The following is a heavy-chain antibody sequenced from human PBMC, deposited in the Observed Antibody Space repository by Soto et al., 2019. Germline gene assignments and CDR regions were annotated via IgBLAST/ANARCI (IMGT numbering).Heavy chain of an antibody. CDR3: ARRDYGSGSYYDWYFDL. V-gene: IGHV4-59*08. D-gene: IGHD3-10*01. CDR1: GGSISSYY. CDR2: IYYSGST. J-gene: IGHJ2*01. Sequence: QVQLQESGPGLVKPSETLSLTCTVSGGSISSYYWSWIRQPPGKGLEWIGYIYYSGSTNYNPSLKSRVTISVDTSKNQFSLKLSSVTAADTAVYYCARRDYGSGSYYDWYFDLWGRATLVTVSS.